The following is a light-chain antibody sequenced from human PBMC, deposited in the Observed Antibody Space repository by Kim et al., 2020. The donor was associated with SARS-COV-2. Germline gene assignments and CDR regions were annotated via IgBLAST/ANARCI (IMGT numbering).Light chain of an antibody. J-gene: IGLJ3*02. CDR2: GNS. CDR3: QSYDSSLSGWV. V-gene: IGLV1-40*01. Sequence: QRVTITCTVSSSNSGAGYDGHWYQQLPGPAPKLLIDGNSNRPSGVPDRFSGSKSGTSASLAITGLQAEDEADYYCQSYDSSLSGWVFGGGTKLTVL. CDR1: SSNSGAGYD.